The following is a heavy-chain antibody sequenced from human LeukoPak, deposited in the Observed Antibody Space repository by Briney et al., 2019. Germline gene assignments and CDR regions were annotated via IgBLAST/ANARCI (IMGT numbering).Heavy chain of an antibody. CDR1: GGSISSGGYY. CDR3: ARSSAPYSSSWYVWFDP. CDR2: IYYSGST. V-gene: IGHV4-31*03. D-gene: IGHD6-13*01. J-gene: IGHJ5*02. Sequence: SQTLSLTCTVSGGSISSGGYYWSWIRQHPGKGLEWIGYIYYSGSTYYNPSLKGRVTISVDTSKNQFSQKLSSVTAADTAVYYCARSSAPYSSSWYVWFDPWGQGTLVTVSS.